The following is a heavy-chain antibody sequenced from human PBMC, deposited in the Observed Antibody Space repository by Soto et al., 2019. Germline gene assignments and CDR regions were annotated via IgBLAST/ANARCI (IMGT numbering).Heavy chain of an antibody. CDR2: LDGAGGST. CDR1: GFTFSDYA. D-gene: IGHD3-10*01. V-gene: IGHV3-23*01. Sequence: GGSLRLSCLASGFTFSDYAMTWVRHVPGRGLEWVASLDGAGGSTYYADSVRGRFTISRDNSQNTLFLQMRRLTVDDTAIYYCTAPRDEYGSGVSWFTYGMDIWGQGTTVTVSS. J-gene: IGHJ6*02. CDR3: TAPRDEYGSGVSWFTYGMDI.